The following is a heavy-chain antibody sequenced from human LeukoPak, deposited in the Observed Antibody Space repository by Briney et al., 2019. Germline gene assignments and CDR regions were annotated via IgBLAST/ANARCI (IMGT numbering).Heavy chain of an antibody. CDR1: GGSISSYY. CDR2: IYYSGST. D-gene: IGHD2-21*02. V-gene: IGHV4-59*08. CDR3: ARHLCGGDCPFSPYFDY. Sequence: PSETLSLTCTVPGGSISSYYWSWIRQPPGKGLEWIGYIYYSGSTNYNPSLKSRVTISVDTSKNQFSLKLSSVTAADTAVYYCARHLCGGDCPFSPYFDYWGQGTLVTVSS. J-gene: IGHJ4*02.